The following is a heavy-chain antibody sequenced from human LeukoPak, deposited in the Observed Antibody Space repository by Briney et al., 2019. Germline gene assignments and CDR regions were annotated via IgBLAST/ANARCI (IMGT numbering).Heavy chain of an antibody. CDR1: GDSVSDTIYY. V-gene: IGHV4-39*01. CDR2: IYYTGST. Sequence: SETLSLTCTVSGDSVSDTIYYGGWIRQPPGQGLQWIGNIYYTGSTYYNPSLRSRVTMSVDTSKNQFSLKMSSVTAADTAVYYCARLSKGRFFDYVFDFWGQGTLFTVSS. CDR3: ARLSKGRFFDYVFDF. J-gene: IGHJ4*02. D-gene: IGHD3-9*01.